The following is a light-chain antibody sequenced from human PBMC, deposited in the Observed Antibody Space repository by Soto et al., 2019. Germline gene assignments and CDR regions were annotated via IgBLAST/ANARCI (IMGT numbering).Light chain of an antibody. CDR3: SSYAGSTAVVV. Sequence: QSALTQPASVSGSPGQSITIPCTGTRSDVGSYNLVSWYQQHPGQAPKLIIYEVTKRPSGVSFRLSGSKSGNTASLTISGLQAEDEADYYCSSYAGSTAVVVFGGGTKLT. CDR2: EVT. V-gene: IGLV2-23*02. CDR1: RSDVGSYNL. J-gene: IGLJ2*01.